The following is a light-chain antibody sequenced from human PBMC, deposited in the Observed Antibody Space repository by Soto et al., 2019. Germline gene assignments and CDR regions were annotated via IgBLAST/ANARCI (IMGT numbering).Light chain of an antibody. CDR3: QQYHNWPPYT. J-gene: IGKJ2*01. CDR2: GAS. V-gene: IGKV3-15*01. Sequence: EIVMTQSPATLSVSPGERATLSCRASQSVSNNLAWYQQKPRQDPRLLMYGASTRATGIPARFSGSGSGTEFTLTISSLQYEDFAVYYCQQYHNWPPYTFGQGTKLEIK. CDR1: QSVSNN.